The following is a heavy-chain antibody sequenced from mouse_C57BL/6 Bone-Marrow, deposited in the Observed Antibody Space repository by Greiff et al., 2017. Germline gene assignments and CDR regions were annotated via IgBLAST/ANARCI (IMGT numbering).Heavy chain of an antibody. CDR3: ARNWEGFAY. V-gene: IGHV1-50*01. D-gene: IGHD4-1*01. J-gene: IGHJ3*01. CDR1: GYTFTSYW. CDR2: IDPSDSYT. Sequence: QQSCKASGYTFTSYWMQWVKQRPGQGLEWIGEIDPSDSYTNYNQKFKGKATLTVDTSSSTAYMQLSSLTSEDSAVYYCARNWEGFAYWGQGTLVTVSA.